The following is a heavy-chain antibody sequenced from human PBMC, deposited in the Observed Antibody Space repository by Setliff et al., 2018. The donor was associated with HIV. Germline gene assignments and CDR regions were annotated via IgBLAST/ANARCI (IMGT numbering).Heavy chain of an antibody. V-gene: IGHV4-39*07. CDR1: GASIDSGFHY. J-gene: IGHJ3*02. CDR2: LYSTWST. Sequence: PSETLSLTCTVSGASIDSGFHYWGWIRQSPGKGLEWIARLYSTWSTYYNPSLKGRLTISVDTSKNQFSLKLSSVTAADTAVYYWAKDNRQWLDPNDAFDIWGQGTMVTVSS. CDR3: AKDNRQWLDPNDAFDI. D-gene: IGHD6-19*01.